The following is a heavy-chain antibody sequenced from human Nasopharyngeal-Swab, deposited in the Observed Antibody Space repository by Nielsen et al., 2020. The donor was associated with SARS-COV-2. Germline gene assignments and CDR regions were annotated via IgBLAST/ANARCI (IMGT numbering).Heavy chain of an antibody. D-gene: IGHD3-9*01. V-gene: IGHV3-11*04. CDR2: ISSSGSTI. CDR1: GFTFSDYY. J-gene: IGHJ4*02. CDR3: ARRGGYDILTGYRYYFDY. Sequence: GESLTISCAASGFTFSDYYMSWIRQAPGKGLEWVSYISSSGSTIYYADSVKGRFTISRDNAKNSLYLQMNSLRAEDTAVYYCARRGGYDILTGYRYYFDYWGQGTLVTVSS.